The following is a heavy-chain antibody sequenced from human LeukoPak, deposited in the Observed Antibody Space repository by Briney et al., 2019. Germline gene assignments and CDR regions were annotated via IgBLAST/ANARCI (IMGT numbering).Heavy chain of an antibody. CDR2: ISGSGGST. V-gene: IGHV3-23*01. CDR1: GFTFSSYA. D-gene: IGHD3-3*01. J-gene: IGHJ6*02. CDR3: AKDRLDTLRFLEWLSQNYYYGMDV. Sequence: QPGGSLRLSCAASGFTFSSYAMSWVRQAPGKGLEWVSAISGSGGSTYYADSVKGRFTISRDNSKNTLYLQMNSLRAEDTAVYYCAKDRLDTLRFLEWLSQNYYYGMDVWGQGTTVTVSS.